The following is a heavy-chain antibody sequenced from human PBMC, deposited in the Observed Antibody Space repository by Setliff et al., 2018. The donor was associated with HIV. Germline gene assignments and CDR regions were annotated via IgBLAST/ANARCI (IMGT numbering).Heavy chain of an antibody. Sequence: SVKVSCKASGVTFSNYPITWVRQAPGQGLEWMGRIIPIFDTGDYAQKFQGRITISADRSTSTAYMELSSLRSEDTALYYCAREAYSYGYVLPATRFGYYFDSWGQGTLVTVSS. J-gene: IGHJ4*02. CDR3: AREAYSYGYVLPATRFGYYFDS. V-gene: IGHV1-69*06. D-gene: IGHD5-18*01. CDR1: GVTFSNYP. CDR2: IIPIFDTG.